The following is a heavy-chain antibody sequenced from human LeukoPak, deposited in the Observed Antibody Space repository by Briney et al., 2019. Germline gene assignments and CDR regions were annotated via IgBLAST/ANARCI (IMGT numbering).Heavy chain of an antibody. D-gene: IGHD3-16*01. V-gene: IGHV3-23*01. J-gene: IGHJ4*02. CDR3: AKDHDVWGSPLDY. CDR1: GFTFSNYA. Sequence: PGGSLRLSCAASGFTFSNYAMSWVRQAPGKGLEWASAISGSGYTTYYADSVKGRFTISRDNSKNTLYLQMHSLRAEDTAVYYCAKDHDVWGSPLDYWGQGTLVTVS. CDR2: ISGSGYTT.